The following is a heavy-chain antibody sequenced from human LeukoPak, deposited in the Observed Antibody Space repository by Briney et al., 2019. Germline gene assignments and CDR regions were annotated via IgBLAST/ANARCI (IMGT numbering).Heavy chain of an antibody. CDR3: GRGSLFSSNWFDP. J-gene: IGHJ5*02. Sequence: VKPGGSLRLSCVASGFTFSSYSMNWVRQAPGKGLEWVASIDQHESQKFYVDSVKGRFTVSRDNANNLLYLQLNSLRAEDTAVYYCGRGSLFSSNWFDPWGQGTPVTVSS. CDR2: IDQHESQK. V-gene: IGHV3-7*01. D-gene: IGHD3-10*02. CDR1: GFTFSSYS.